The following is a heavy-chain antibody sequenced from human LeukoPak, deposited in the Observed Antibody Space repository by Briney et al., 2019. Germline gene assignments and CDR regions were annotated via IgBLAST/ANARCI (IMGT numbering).Heavy chain of an antibody. J-gene: IGHJ4*02. D-gene: IGHD3-22*01. V-gene: IGHV4-31*11. CDR1: GGSFSGYY. CDR2: IYYSRST. CDR3: ARGLPYDSSGYYFDGFDH. Sequence: SETLSLTCAVSGGSFSGYYWSWIRQHPGKGLEWIGYIYYSRSTYYNPSLKSRVTISVDTSKNQFSLKLNSVTVADTAVYYCARGLPYDSSGYYFDGFDHWGQGTLVTVSS.